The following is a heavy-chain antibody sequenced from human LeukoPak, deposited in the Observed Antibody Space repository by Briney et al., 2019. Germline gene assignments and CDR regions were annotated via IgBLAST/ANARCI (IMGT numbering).Heavy chain of an antibody. J-gene: IGHJ4*02. CDR2: IYTSGST. Sequence: PSETLSLTRTVSGGSISTYYWSWIRQSAGKGLEWIGRIYTSGSTDYNPSLKSRVTMSVDTSKNQLSLKLSSVTAADTAVYYCASRRCSTTCPEDYWGQGTLVTVSS. CDR3: ASRRCSTTCPEDY. CDR1: GGSISTYY. V-gene: IGHV4-4*07. D-gene: IGHD2-2*01.